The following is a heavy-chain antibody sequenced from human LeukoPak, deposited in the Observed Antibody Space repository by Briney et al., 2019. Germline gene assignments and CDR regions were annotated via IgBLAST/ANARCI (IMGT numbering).Heavy chain of an antibody. Sequence: SETLSLTCAVYGGSFSGYYWSWIRQPPGKGLEWIGYIYYSGSTNYNPSLKSRVTISVDTSKNQFSLKLSSVTAADTAVYYCARQWNPIHYGDLFDYWGQGTLVTVSS. J-gene: IGHJ4*02. V-gene: IGHV4-59*08. CDR1: GGSFSGYY. CDR3: ARQWNPIHYGDLFDY. CDR2: IYYSGST. D-gene: IGHD4-17*01.